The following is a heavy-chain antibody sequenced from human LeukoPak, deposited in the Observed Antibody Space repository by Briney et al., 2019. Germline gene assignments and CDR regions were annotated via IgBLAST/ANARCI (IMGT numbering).Heavy chain of an antibody. Sequence: GGSLRLSCAASGFTFNIFGMNWVRQAPGKGLEWVSSISSDATNIYYADSVKGRFTISRDNAKNSLFLETNSLRAEDTAVYYCARDGSGSGDCWGQGTLVTVSS. CDR2: ISSDATNI. CDR1: GFTFNIFG. CDR3: ARDGSGSGDC. J-gene: IGHJ4*02. D-gene: IGHD2-15*01. V-gene: IGHV3-21*01.